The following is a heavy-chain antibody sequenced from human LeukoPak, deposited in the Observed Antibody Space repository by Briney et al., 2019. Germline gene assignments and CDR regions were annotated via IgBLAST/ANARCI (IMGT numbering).Heavy chain of an antibody. CDR2: INAGNGNT. V-gene: IGHV1-3*03. J-gene: IGHJ4*02. D-gene: IGHD6-19*01. CDR1: GYTFTSYA. Sequence: ASVKVSCKASGYTFTSYAMHWVRQAPGQRLEWMGWINAGNGNTKYSQEFQGRVTITRDTSASAVYMELSSLRSDDMAVYYCARVVRYSSGPLTDLLPYYFDYWGQGTLVTVSS. CDR3: ARVVRYSSGPLTDLLPYYFDY.